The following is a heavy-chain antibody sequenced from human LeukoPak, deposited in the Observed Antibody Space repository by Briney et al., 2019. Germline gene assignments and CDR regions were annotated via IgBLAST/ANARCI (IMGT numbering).Heavy chain of an antibody. CDR1: GGSMNGGDPY. Sequence: SETLSLTCIVSGGSMNGGDPYWSWIRHHPGKGLEWIGHIHYSGNTYSNPSLKSRVTMSIDPSKNDFSLMLSSVTAADTAVYYCARDRYFGAGRNLDSWGQGILVTVSS. CDR2: IHYSGNT. CDR3: ARDRYFGAGRNLDS. J-gene: IGHJ4*02. V-gene: IGHV4-31*02. D-gene: IGHD3-10*01.